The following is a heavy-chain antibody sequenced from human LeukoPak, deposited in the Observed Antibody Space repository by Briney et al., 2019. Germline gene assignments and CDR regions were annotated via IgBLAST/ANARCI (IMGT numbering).Heavy chain of an antibody. D-gene: IGHD6-13*01. J-gene: IGHJ6*02. Sequence: GGSLRLSCAASGFTVSSNYMSWVRQAPGKGLXXXSVIYSGGSTYYADSVKGRFTISRDNSKNTLYLQMNSLRAEDTAVYYCARDHRSSSSWYYYYYGMDVWGQGTTVTVSS. V-gene: IGHV3-53*01. CDR3: ARDHRSSSSWYYYYYGMDV. CDR2: IYSGGST. CDR1: GFTVSSNY.